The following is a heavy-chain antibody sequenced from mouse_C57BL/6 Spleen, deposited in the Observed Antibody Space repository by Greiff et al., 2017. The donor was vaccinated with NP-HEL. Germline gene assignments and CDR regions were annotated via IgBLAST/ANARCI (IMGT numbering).Heavy chain of an antibody. CDR1: GFTFNTYA. D-gene: IGHD2-3*01. J-gene: IGHJ4*01. CDR3: VIPYDGYYHYAMDY. V-gene: IGHV10-3*01. Sequence: DVMLVESGGGLVQPKGSLKLSCAASGFTFNTYAMHWVRQAPGKGLEWVARIRSKSSNYATYYADSVKDRFTISRDDSQSMLYLQMNNLKTEDTAMYYCVIPYDGYYHYAMDYWGQGTSVTVSS. CDR2: IRSKSSNYAT.